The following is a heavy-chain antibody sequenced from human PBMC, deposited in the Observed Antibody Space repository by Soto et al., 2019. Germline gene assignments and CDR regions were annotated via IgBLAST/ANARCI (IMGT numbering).Heavy chain of an antibody. Sequence: GGSLRLSCAASGFTFSSYGMHWVRQAPGKGLEWVAVIWYDGSNKYYADSVKGRFTISRDNSKNTLYLQMNSLRAEDTAVYYCARDSQYSYGYRQSYYYYGMDVWGQGTTVTVSS. D-gene: IGHD5-18*01. V-gene: IGHV3-33*01. CDR1: GFTFSSYG. J-gene: IGHJ6*02. CDR2: IWYDGSNK. CDR3: ARDSQYSYGYRQSYYYYGMDV.